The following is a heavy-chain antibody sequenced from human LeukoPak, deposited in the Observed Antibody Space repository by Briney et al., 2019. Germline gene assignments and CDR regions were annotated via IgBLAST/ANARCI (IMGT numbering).Heavy chain of an antibody. CDR2: ISGDNDNT. V-gene: IGHV1-18*01. Sequence: ASVTVSCKASGDTFTSYGFSWVRQAPGEGVEWMGWISGDNDNTKYAQKLQGRVSMTTDTSTSTAYMELRSLRSEDTALYYCVRDGYGLGRGYFDYWGQGTLVTVSS. CDR3: VRDGYGLGRGYFDY. CDR1: GDTFTSYG. J-gene: IGHJ4*02. D-gene: IGHD3-16*01.